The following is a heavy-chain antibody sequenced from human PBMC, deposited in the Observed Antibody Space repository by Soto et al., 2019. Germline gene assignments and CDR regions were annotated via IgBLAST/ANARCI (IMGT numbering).Heavy chain of an antibody. CDR3: ALGRKGRAWSCLDP. J-gene: IGHJ5*02. V-gene: IGHV4-34*01. Sequence: SETLSLTCAVYGGSFSGYYWSWIRQPPGKGLGWIGEINHSGSTNYNPSLKSRVTISVDTSKNQFSLKLSSVTAADTAVYYCALGRKGRAWSCLDPWGHGTLVTVSS. CDR1: GGSFSGYY. CDR2: INHSGST. D-gene: IGHD2-21*01.